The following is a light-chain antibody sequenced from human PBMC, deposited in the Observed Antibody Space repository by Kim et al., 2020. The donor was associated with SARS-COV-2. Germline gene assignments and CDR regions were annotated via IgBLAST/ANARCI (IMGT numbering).Light chain of an antibody. Sequence: VPAGGGATHSCRASQSVSGNLAWFQHRPGQAPRVLIYGASTRATGIPARFSGSGSGTQFTLTISSLQSEDFADYYCQQYSDWPFTFGPGTKVDIK. CDR3: QQYSDWPFT. V-gene: IGKV3D-15*01. CDR2: GAS. CDR1: QSVSGN. J-gene: IGKJ3*01.